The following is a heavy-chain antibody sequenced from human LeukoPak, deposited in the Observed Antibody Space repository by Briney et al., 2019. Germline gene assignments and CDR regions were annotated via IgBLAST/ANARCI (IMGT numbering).Heavy chain of an antibody. CDR3: ARDLGSSLVDP. J-gene: IGHJ5*02. CDR2: ISSSSSYI. CDR1: GFTFSSYS. V-gene: IGHV3-21*01. D-gene: IGHD6-13*01. Sequence: GRSLRLSCAASGFTFSSYSMNWVRQAPGKGLEWVSSISSSSSYIYYADSVKGRFTISRDNAKNSLYLQMNSLRAEDTAVYYCARDLGSSLVDPWGQGTLVTVSS.